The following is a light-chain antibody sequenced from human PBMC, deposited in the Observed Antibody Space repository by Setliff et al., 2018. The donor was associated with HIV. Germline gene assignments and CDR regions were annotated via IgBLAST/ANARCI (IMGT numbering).Light chain of an antibody. CDR3: NSYTGSSPPWV. CDR1: SSDVGGYNS. CDR2: EVS. J-gene: IGLJ3*02. V-gene: IGLV2-14*01. Sequence: QSVLTQPASVSGSPGQSITISCTGTSSDVGGYNSVSWYQQHPGKAPKLMIYEVSNRPSGVSNRFSGSKSGNSASLTISGLQAEDEADYYCNSYTGSSPPWVFGGGTQLTV.